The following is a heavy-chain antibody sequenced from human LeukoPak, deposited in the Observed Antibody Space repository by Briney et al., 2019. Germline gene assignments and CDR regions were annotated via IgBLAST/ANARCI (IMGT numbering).Heavy chain of an antibody. V-gene: IGHV3-11*01. CDR3: ARGYCTNGVCYAFDY. J-gene: IGHJ4*02. D-gene: IGHD2-8*01. CDR2: ISGSGSTI. Sequence: GGSLRLSCAASGFTSSDYYMSWIRQAPGKGLEWVSYISGSGSTIYYADSVKGRFIISRDNAKNSLYLQMNSLRAEDTAVYYCARGYCTNGVCYAFDYWGQGTLVTVSS. CDR1: GFTSSDYY.